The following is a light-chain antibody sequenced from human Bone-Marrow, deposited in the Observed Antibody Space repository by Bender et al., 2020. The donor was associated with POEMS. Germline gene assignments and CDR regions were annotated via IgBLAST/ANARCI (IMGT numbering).Light chain of an antibody. CDR1: SSNIGNHG. CDR3: SAWNDSLSGWV. J-gene: IGLJ3*02. V-gene: IGLV1-36*01. CDR2: YDD. Sequence: QSVVTQPPSLSEAPRQRVTISCSGSSSNIGNHGVNWYQQLPGEAPKLLIYYDDLLTPGVADRFSASKSGTSDFLAFSEIQAEDEALDYCSAWNDSLSGWVFGGGTKLTVL.